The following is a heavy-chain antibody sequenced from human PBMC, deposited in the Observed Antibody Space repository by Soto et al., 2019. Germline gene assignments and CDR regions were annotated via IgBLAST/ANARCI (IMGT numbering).Heavy chain of an antibody. D-gene: IGHD2-2*01. Sequence: EVQLVESGGGLVQPGGSLRLSCAASGFTFSSYWMHWVRQAPGKGLVWVSRINSDGSSTSYADSVKGRFTISRDNAKNTLYLQMYSLRAEDTAVYYCARGTVVVPAASHFDPWGQGTLVTVSS. CDR2: INSDGSST. CDR3: ARGTVVVPAASHFDP. J-gene: IGHJ5*02. CDR1: GFTFSSYW. V-gene: IGHV3-74*01.